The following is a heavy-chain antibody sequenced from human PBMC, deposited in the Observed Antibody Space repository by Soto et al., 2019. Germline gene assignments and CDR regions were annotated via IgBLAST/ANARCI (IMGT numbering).Heavy chain of an antibody. J-gene: IGHJ4*02. D-gene: IGHD3-3*01. CDR2: ISYDGSNK. V-gene: IGHV3-30*18. CDR3: AKDTSYPYDFWSGNFDC. Sequence: GGSLRLSCAASGFTFSSYGMHWVRQAPGKGLEWVAVISYDGSNKYYADSVKGRFTISRDNSKNTLYLQMNSLRAEDTAVYYCAKDTSYPYDFWSGNFDCWGQGTLATVSS. CDR1: GFTFSSYG.